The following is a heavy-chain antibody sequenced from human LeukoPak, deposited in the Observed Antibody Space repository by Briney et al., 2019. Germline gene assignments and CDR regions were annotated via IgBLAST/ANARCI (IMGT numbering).Heavy chain of an antibody. J-gene: IGHJ4*02. D-gene: IGHD6-13*01. CDR1: RFTFSYYS. CDR3: AKTGGSSSWYTDS. Sequence: GGSLRLSCAASRFTFSYYSMHWVRQAPGKGLEWVSSISSSSTTMYYADSVKGRFTISRDNAKNSLYLQMNSLRDEDTAVYYCAKTGGSSSWYTDSWGQGTLVTVSS. V-gene: IGHV3-48*02. CDR2: ISSSSTTM.